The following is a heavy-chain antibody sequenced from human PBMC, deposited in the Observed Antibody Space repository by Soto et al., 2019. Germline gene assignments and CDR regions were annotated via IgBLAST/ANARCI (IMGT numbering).Heavy chain of an antibody. D-gene: IGHD3-16*01. CDR3: ARVDYRDGYPVPQY. Sequence: PSQTLSLTCAISGDSVSSNSAAWNWIRQSPSRGLEWLGRTYYRSKWYNDYPVSVKSRITINPDTSKNQFSLQLNSVTPEDTAVYYCARVDYRDGYPVPQYWGLGTLVTVSS. V-gene: IGHV6-1*01. CDR2: TYYRSKWYN. J-gene: IGHJ4*02. CDR1: GDSVSSNSAA.